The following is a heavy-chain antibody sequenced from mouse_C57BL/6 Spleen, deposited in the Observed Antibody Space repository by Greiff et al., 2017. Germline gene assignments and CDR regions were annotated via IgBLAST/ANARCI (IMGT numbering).Heavy chain of an antibody. CDR2: LYPGDGDT. CDR3: ASLGRDLDY. Sequence: QVHVKQSGAELVKPGASVKISCKASGYAFSSYWMNWVKQRPGKGLEWIGQLYPGDGDTNYNGKFKGKATLTADKSSSTANMQLCGVTAGDYGVYFCASLGRDLDYWGQGTTLTVSS. J-gene: IGHJ2*01. CDR1: GYAFSSYW. D-gene: IGHD4-1*01. V-gene: IGHV1-80*01.